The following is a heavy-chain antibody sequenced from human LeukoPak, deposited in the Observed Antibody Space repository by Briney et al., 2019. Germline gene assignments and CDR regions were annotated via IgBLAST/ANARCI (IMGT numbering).Heavy chain of an antibody. CDR1: GFPISSYS. CDR3: AREASGGATPRDAFGI. J-gene: IGHJ3*02. V-gene: IGHV3-21*01. Sequence: GSLRVSCAASGFPISSYSMYCVRQAPGKGLEWVSSISISSIYIYYADSVKGQFTISRDNAKSSLYQQMNSLRAEDTAVYYCAREASGGATPRDAFGIWGQGTMVTVSS. CDR2: ISISSIYI. D-gene: IGHD5-24*01.